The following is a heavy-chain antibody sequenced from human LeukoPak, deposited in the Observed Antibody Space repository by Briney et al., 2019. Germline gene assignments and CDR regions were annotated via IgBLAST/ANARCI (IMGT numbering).Heavy chain of an antibody. V-gene: IGHV1-2*04. CDR1: GYTFTSYA. Sequence: ASVKVSCKASGYTFTSYAISWVRQAPGQGLEWMGWINPNSGGTNYAQKFQGWVTMTRDTSISTAYMELSRLRSDDTAVYYCARVPPHSSGWYYFDYWGQGTLVTVSS. CDR2: INPNSGGT. J-gene: IGHJ4*02. CDR3: ARVPPHSSGWYYFDY. D-gene: IGHD6-19*01.